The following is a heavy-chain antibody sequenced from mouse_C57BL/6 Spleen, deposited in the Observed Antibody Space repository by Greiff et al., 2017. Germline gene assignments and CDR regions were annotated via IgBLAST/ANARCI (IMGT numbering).Heavy chain of an antibody. D-gene: IGHD2-4*01. Sequence: EVKLMESGGDLVKPGGSLKLSCAASGFTFSSYGMSWVRQTPDKRLEWVATIGRGGSYTYYPDSVKGRCTISRDNANNTPYLQMSSRQSEDTATYYWARHDDYDYWGQGTTLTVSS. CDR2: IGRGGSYT. CDR1: GFTFSSYG. CDR3: ARHDDYDY. J-gene: IGHJ2*01. V-gene: IGHV5-6*01.